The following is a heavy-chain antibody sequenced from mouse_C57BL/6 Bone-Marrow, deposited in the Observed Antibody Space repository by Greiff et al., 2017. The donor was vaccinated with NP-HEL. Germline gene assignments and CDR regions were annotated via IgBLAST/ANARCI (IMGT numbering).Heavy chain of an antibody. J-gene: IGHJ1*03. CDR3: AKTGDYDGVWYFDV. Sequence: QVQLKESGPGLVQPSQSLSMTCTVSGFSLTTYGVHWVRPSPGKGLEWLGLIWRDGSNDYNAAFMSRLCITKDNSKNQVFFKMNSMQADDTAIYYWAKTGDYDGVWYFDVWGTGTTVTVSS. V-gene: IGHV2-5*01. D-gene: IGHD2-4*01. CDR2: IWRDGSN. CDR1: GFSLTTYG.